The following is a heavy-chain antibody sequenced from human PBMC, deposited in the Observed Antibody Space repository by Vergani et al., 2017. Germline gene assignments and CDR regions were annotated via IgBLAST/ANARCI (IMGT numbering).Heavy chain of an antibody. CDR3: WSGSGGGY. V-gene: IGHV3-23*01. CDR1: GFTFSTYA. Sequence: EVQLLESGGGLVQPGGSLRLSCAASGFTFSTYAMTWVRQAPGKGLEWVSTISSDGGSTYYADSVKGRFTISRDNSKNTAYLQMNSLKTEDTAVYYCWSGSGGGYWGQGTLVTVSS. CDR2: ISSDGGST. J-gene: IGHJ4*02. D-gene: IGHD1-26*01.